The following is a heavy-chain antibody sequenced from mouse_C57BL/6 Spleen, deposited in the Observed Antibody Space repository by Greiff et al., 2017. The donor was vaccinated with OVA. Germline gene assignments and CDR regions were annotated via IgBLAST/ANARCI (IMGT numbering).Heavy chain of an antibody. V-gene: IGHV1-80*01. CDR2: IYPGDGDT. Sequence: QVQLKESGAELVKPGASVKISCKASGYAFSSYWMNWVKQRPGKGLEWIGQIYPGDGDTNYNGKFKGKATLTADKSSSTAYMQLSSLTSEDSAVYFCARQGYGDAMDYWGQGTSVTVSS. CDR3: ARQGYGDAMDY. CDR1: GYAFSSYW. J-gene: IGHJ4*01. D-gene: IGHD2-2*01.